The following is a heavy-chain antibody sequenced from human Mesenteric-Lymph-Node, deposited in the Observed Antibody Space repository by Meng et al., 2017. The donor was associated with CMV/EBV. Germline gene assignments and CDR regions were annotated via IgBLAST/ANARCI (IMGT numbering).Heavy chain of an antibody. CDR2: ISYSGRP. V-gene: IGHV4-39*07. CDR1: GGSISTNRYY. CDR3: ARDIGTGDNSGSYYDYYYYGVDV. J-gene: IGHJ6*02. D-gene: IGHD3-22*01. Sequence: SETLSLTCIVSGGSISTNRYYWGWIRQPPGKGLEWIGSISYSGRPYYNPSLQSRVTISVDTSKNYFSLKLSSVTAADTAVYYCARDIGTGDNSGSYYDYYYYGVDVWGQGTTVTVSS.